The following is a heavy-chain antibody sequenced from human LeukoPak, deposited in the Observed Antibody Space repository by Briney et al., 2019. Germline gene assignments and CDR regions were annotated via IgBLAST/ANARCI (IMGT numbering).Heavy chain of an antibody. J-gene: IGHJ4*02. CDR1: GYTFTSYD. V-gene: IGHV1-8*01. CDR2: MNPNSGNT. D-gene: IGHD3-9*01. CDR3: ARGTPAGYFDWLSEEPGGY. Sequence: ASVKVSCKASGYTFTSYDINWVRQAPGQGLEWMGWMNPNSGNTGYAQKFQGRVTMTRNTSISTAYMELSSLRSEDTAVYYCARGTPAGYFDWLSEEPGGYWGQGTLVTVSS.